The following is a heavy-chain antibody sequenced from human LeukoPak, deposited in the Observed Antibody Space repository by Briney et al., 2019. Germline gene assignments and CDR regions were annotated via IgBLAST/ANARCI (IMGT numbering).Heavy chain of an antibody. D-gene: IGHD1-26*01. CDR1: GFTFSSYG. V-gene: IGHV3-30*03. Sequence: PGGSLRLSCAASGFTFSSYGMHSVRQAPGKGLEWVAVISYDGSNKYYADSVKGRFTISRDNSKNTLYLQMNSLRAEDTAVYYCASLSGSYARWGQGTLVTVSS. CDR3: ASLSGSYAR. CDR2: ISYDGSNK. J-gene: IGHJ4*02.